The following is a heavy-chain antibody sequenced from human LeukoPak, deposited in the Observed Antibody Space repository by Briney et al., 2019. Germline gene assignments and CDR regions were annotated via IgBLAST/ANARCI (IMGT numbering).Heavy chain of an antibody. J-gene: IGHJ4*02. CDR3: VRGAYSSSWLNFDY. CDR2: IPYDGSNK. V-gene: IGHV3-30*03. D-gene: IGHD6-13*01. Sequence: PGGSLRLSCAASGFTFSSYWMSWVRQAPGKGLEWVALIPYDGSNKYYADSVKGRFTVSRDNSKNTLYLQTNSLRAEDTAVYYCVRGAYSSSWLNFDYWGQGTLVTVSS. CDR1: GFTFSSYW.